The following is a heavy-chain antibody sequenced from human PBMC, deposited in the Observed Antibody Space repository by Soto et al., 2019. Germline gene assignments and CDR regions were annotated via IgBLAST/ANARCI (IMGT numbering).Heavy chain of an antibody. D-gene: IGHD3-22*01. CDR3: TTDNYYDSSGYYGAFDI. Sequence: GGSLRLSCAASGFTFSNAWMSWVRQATGKGLEWVGRIKSKTDGGTTDYAAPVKGRFTISRDDSKNTLYLQMNSLKTEDTAVYYCTTDNYYDSSGYYGAFDIWGQGTMVTVSS. V-gene: IGHV3-15*01. J-gene: IGHJ3*02. CDR2: IKSKTDGGTT. CDR1: GFTFSNAW.